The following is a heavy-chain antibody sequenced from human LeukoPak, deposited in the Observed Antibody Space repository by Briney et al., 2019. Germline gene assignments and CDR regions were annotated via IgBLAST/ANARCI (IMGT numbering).Heavy chain of an antibody. D-gene: IGHD3-10*01. V-gene: IGHV4-4*02. J-gene: IGHJ4*02. CDR3: ARVGVRGVITSFDY. CDR1: GFTFSSYA. Sequence: GSLRLSCAASGFTFSSYAMSWVRQSPGKGLEWIAEIHHSGSTNYNPSLKSRVTISVDTSKNQFSLQLSSVTAADTAVYYCARVGVRGVITSFDYWGQGALVTVSS. CDR2: IHHSGST.